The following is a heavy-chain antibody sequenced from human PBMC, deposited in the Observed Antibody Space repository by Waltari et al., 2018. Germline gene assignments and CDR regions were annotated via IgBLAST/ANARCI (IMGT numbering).Heavy chain of an antibody. D-gene: IGHD6-13*01. V-gene: IGHV4-39*07. CDR2: IYYSGST. CDR3: ARGAAAADAFDI. CDR1: GGSISSSSYY. Sequence: QLQLQESGPGLVKPSETLSLTCTVSGGSISSSSYYLGWIRQPPGKGLEWIGSIYYSGSTYYNPSLKSRVTISVDTSKNQFSLKLSSVTAADTAVYYCARGAAAADAFDIWGQGTMVTVSS. J-gene: IGHJ3*02.